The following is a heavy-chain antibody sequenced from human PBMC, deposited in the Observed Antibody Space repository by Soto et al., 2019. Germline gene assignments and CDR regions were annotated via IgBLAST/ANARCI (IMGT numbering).Heavy chain of an antibody. J-gene: IGHJ6*02. Sequence: PGGSLRLSCAASGFTFSSYWMSWVRQAPGKGLEWVANIKQDGSEKYYVDSVKGRFTISRDNAKNSLNLKMNSLRAEDTAVYYCARDPNIVLVPAALRSYYYYYGMDVWGQGTTVTVSS. CDR2: IKQDGSEK. CDR3: ARDPNIVLVPAALRSYYYYYGMDV. CDR1: GFTFSSYW. V-gene: IGHV3-7*01. D-gene: IGHD2-2*01.